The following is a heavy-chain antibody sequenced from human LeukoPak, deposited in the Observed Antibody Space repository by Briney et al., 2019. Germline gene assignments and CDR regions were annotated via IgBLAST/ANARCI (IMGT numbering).Heavy chain of an antibody. Sequence: ASVKVSCKASGYTFTGYYMHWVRQAPGQRLEWMGWINPNSGGTNYAQKFQGRVTMTRDTSISTAYMELSRLRSDDTAVYYCARDVGWSEYYYYYYYMDVWGKGTTVTVSS. CDR2: INPNSGGT. J-gene: IGHJ6*03. D-gene: IGHD1-1*01. V-gene: IGHV1-2*02. CDR3: ARDVGWSEYYYYYYYMDV. CDR1: GYTFTGYY.